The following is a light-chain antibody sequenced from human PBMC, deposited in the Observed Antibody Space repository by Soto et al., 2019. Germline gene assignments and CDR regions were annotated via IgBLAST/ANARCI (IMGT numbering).Light chain of an antibody. CDR1: QGIGTY. J-gene: IGKJ5*01. Sequence: IQLTHSPASLSASVGDRVTISCRASQGIGTYLAWYQQKPGKAPKLLIYAAFTLQSGVRARFSGSRSGTDFTLTIRSLQPEDFATYYCQQVNSSTQTFGQGTRLEIK. CDR2: AAF. V-gene: IGKV1-9*01. CDR3: QQVNSSTQT.